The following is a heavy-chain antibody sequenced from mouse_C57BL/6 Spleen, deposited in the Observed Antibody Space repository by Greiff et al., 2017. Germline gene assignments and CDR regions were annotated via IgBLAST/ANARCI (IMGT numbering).Heavy chain of an antibody. V-gene: IGHV1-80*01. CDR1: GYAFSSYW. CDR2: IYPGDGDT. J-gene: IGHJ3*01. Sequence: QVQLQQSGAELVKPGASVKISCKASGYAFSSYWMNWVQQRPGKGLEWIGQIYPGDGDTNYNGKFKGKATLTADKSSSTAYMQLSSLTSEDSAVYFCARPFYYDYDRGFAYWGQGTLVTVSA. D-gene: IGHD2-4*01. CDR3: ARPFYYDYDRGFAY.